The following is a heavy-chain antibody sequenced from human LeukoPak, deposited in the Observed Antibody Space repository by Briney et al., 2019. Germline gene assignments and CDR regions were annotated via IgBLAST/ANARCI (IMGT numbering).Heavy chain of an antibody. J-gene: IGHJ4*02. CDR3: ARVAGSYYVDYFDY. CDR1: GFTFSSYA. V-gene: IGHV3-7*01. CDR2: IKQDGSEK. Sequence: GGSLRLSCAASGFTFSSYAMSWVRQAPGRGLEWVANIKQDGSEKYYVDSVKGRFTISRDNAKNSLYLQMNSPRAEDTAVYYCARVAGSYYVDYFDYWGQGTLVTVSS. D-gene: IGHD1-26*01.